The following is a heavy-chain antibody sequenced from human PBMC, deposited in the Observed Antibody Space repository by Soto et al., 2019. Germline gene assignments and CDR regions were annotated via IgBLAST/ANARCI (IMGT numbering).Heavy chain of an antibody. J-gene: IGHJ4*02. CDR2: INPNSGGT. Sequence: ASVRVSCKASGYTFTGYYMHWVRQAPGQGLEWMGWINPNSGGTNYAQKFQGWVTMTRDTSISTAYMELSRLRSDETAVYYCARDPGSGWYYFDYWGQGTLVNVS. D-gene: IGHD6-19*01. CDR3: ARDPGSGWYYFDY. V-gene: IGHV1-2*04. CDR1: GYTFTGYY.